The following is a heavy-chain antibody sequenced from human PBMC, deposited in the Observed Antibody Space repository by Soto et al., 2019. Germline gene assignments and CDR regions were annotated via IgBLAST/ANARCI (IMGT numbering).Heavy chain of an antibody. J-gene: IGHJ4*02. V-gene: IGHV3-30*03. CDR2: ISYDGSNK. CDR1: GFTFSSYA. Sequence: QVQLVESGGGVVQPGRSLRLSCAASGFTFSSYAMHWVRQAPGKGLEWVAVISYDGSNKYYADSVKGRFTISRDNSKNTLYLQMNSLRVEDTAVYYCARPLGYCSGGSCYGLFDYWGQGTLVTVSS. D-gene: IGHD2-15*01. CDR3: ARPLGYCSGGSCYGLFDY.